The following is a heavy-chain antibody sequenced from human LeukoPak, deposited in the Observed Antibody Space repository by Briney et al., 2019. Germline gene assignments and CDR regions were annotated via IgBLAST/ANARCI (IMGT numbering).Heavy chain of an antibody. CDR1: GLSFSGYA. CDR3: TRDPRHFDS. Sequence: GMSLRLSCVASGLSFSGYAIHWVRQAPGKGLEWVALISYNGGRKDYSDSVKGRFTISRDNAKNSLYLQMSSLRVEDTAVYYCTRDPRHFDSCGQGTLVTVSS. CDR2: ISYNGGRK. J-gene: IGHJ5*01. V-gene: IGHV3-30*04. D-gene: IGHD6-6*01.